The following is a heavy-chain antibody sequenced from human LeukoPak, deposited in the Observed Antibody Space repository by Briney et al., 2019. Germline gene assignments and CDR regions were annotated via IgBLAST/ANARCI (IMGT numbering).Heavy chain of an antibody. J-gene: IGHJ4*02. D-gene: IGHD3-22*01. CDR1: GFTFDDYA. Sequence: GRSLRLSCAASGFTFDDYAMHWVRQAPGKGLEWVSGISWNSGSIGYADSVKGRFTISRDNAKNSLYLQMNSLRAEDTALYYYAKGVMIVLESYFDYWGQGTLVTVSS. V-gene: IGHV3-9*01. CDR2: ISWNSGSI. CDR3: AKGVMIVLESYFDY.